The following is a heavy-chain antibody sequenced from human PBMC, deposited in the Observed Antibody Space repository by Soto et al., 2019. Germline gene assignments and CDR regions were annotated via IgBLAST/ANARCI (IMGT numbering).Heavy chain of an antibody. J-gene: IGHJ5*02. V-gene: IGHV4-39*01. CDR1: GVSISRGVYY. CDR3: ASHTIEVFNWFEP. D-gene: IGHD6-19*01. Sequence: PSETLSLTCIVSGVSISRGVYYWGWIRQPPGKGLEWIGSVYYTGRTYYNPSLKSRVTISVDTSKNQFSLKLSSVAAADTAVYYCASHTIEVFNWFEPWGQGTLVTVS. CDR2: VYYTGRT.